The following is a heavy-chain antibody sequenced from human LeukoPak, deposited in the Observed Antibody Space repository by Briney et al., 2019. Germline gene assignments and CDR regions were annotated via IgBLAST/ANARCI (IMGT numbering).Heavy chain of an antibody. D-gene: IGHD3-10*01. CDR2: INPSGGST. Sequence: GASVKVSCKASGYTFTSYYSDWVRQAPGQGLEWMGIINPSGGSTSYAQKFQGRVTMTRDTSTSTVYMELSSLRSEDTAVFYCARLSGLYGSGREFDYWVQGTLVTVSS. CDR3: ARLSGLYGSGREFDY. V-gene: IGHV1-46*01. CDR1: GYTFTSYY. J-gene: IGHJ4*02.